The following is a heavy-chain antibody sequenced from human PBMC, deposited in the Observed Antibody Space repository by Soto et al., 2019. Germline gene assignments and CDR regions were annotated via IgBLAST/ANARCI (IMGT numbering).Heavy chain of an antibody. J-gene: IGHJ4*02. V-gene: IGHV3-23*01. CDR1: GFTFSSYA. CDR2: ISGSGGST. Sequence: EVQLLESGGGLVQPGGSLRLSCAASGFTFSSYAMSWVRQAPGKGLEWVSAISGSGGSTYYADSVKGRFTISRDNSKNQLYLQMNSQRAEDTAVYYCAKPPGGAAAASGDYWGQGTLVTVS. CDR3: AKPPGGAAAASGDY. D-gene: IGHD6-13*01.